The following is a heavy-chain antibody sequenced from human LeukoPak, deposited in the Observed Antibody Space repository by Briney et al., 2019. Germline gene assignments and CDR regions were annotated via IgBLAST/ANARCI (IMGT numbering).Heavy chain of an antibody. V-gene: IGHV1-2*02. Sequence: ASVKVSCKASGYTFTGYYMHWVRQAPGQGLEWMGWINPSSGGTNYAQKFQGRVTMTRDTSISTAYMELSRLRSDDTAVYYCARGGITMIVVVTDDAFDIWGQGTMVTVSS. CDR3: ARGGITMIVVVTDDAFDI. CDR2: INPSSGGT. CDR1: GYTFTGYY. D-gene: IGHD3-22*01. J-gene: IGHJ3*02.